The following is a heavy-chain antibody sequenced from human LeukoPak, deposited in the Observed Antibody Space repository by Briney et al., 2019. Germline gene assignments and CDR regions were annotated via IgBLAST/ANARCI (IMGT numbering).Heavy chain of an antibody. J-gene: IGHJ4*02. CDR3: ARGRLGRQDASFFDA. CDR2: VYYSGGT. V-gene: IGHV4-59*08. Sequence: PSETLSLTCSVSDGSMDTYYWGWIRQPPGKELEWIGYVYYSGGTTYNPSLKSRVTLSVDTSKKQFSLRLTSVTAADTAVYYCARGRLGRQDASFFDAWGQGILVTVSS. D-gene: IGHD2-2*01. CDR1: DGSMDTYY.